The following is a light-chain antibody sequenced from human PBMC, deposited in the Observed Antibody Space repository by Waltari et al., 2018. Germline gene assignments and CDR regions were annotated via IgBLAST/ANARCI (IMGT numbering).Light chain of an antibody. CDR1: SSDVGGYDF. CDR3: NSYTTSGPV. CDR2: DVS. Sequence: QSALTQPASVSGSPGQSITISCTGASSDVGGYDFVSWYQHHPGKAPKLMIYDVSYRPSGVSDRFSGSKSGITASLTISGLQADDEADYHCNSYTTSGPVFGGGTKLTVL. J-gene: IGLJ3*02. V-gene: IGLV2-14*03.